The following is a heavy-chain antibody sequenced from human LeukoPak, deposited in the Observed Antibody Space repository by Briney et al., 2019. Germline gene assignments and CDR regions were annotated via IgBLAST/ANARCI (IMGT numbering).Heavy chain of an antibody. Sequence: GGSLRLSCAASGFTFSSYAMSWVRQAPGKGLEWVSAISGSGGSTYYADSVKGRFTISRDNSKNTLYPQMNSLRAEDTAVYYCAKTMVRGVTIRGKIGYFDYWGQGTLVTVSS. CDR3: AKTMVRGVTIRGKIGYFDY. D-gene: IGHD3-10*01. J-gene: IGHJ4*02. CDR1: GFTFSSYA. V-gene: IGHV3-23*01. CDR2: ISGSGGST.